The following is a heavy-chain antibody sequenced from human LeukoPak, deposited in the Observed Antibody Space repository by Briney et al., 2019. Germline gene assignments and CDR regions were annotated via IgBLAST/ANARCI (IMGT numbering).Heavy chain of an antibody. J-gene: IGHJ4*02. Sequence: ASVKVSCKTSGYTFTDYYLHWVRQAPGQGLEWVGWINPDSGGTNDAQMFQGRVTMTRDTSINTAYMELNNLRSGDTAFYYCARGIGPRSAFDYWGQGTLVTVSS. CDR1: GYTFTDYY. D-gene: IGHD3-16*02. V-gene: IGHV1-2*02. CDR2: INPDSGGT. CDR3: ARGIGPRSAFDY.